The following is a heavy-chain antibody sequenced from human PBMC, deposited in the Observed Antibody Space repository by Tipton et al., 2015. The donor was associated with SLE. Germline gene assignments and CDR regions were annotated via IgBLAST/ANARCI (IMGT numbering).Heavy chain of an antibody. CDR3: AKGRWDCGRTSCSPTFDY. J-gene: IGHJ4*02. Sequence: PGLVKPSETLSLTCTVSGGSISGSYWSWVRQPPGKGLEWIGNIFYGGSTDYDPSLESRVTISVDTSKNQFSLKMRSVTAADTAVYYCAKGRWDCGRTSCSPTFDYWGQGTLVTVSS. V-gene: IGHV4-59*01. CDR2: IFYGGST. CDR1: GGSISGSY. D-gene: IGHD2-2*01.